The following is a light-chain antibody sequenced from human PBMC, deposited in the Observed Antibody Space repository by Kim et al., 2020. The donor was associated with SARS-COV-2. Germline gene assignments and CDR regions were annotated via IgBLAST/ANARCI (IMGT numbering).Light chain of an antibody. Sequence: SSELTQDPAVSVALGQTVRITCQGDSLRSYYASWYQQQPGQAPVLVIYGKNTRPSGIPDRFSGSSSGNTASLTITGARAEDEADYYCNSRDSTSNHVVFGGGTQLTVL. CDR2: GKN. CDR1: SLRSYY. V-gene: IGLV3-19*01. CDR3: NSRDSTSNHVV. J-gene: IGLJ2*01.